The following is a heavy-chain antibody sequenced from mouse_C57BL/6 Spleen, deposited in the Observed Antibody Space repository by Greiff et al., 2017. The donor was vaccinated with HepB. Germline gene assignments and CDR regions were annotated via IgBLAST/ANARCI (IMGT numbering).Heavy chain of an antibody. V-gene: IGHV5-4*01. CDR1: GFTFSSYA. CDR3: ARGFSFITTVVALDY. D-gene: IGHD1-1*01. J-gene: IGHJ2*01. CDR2: ISDGGSYT. Sequence: EVQVVESGGGLVKPGGSLKLSCAASGFTFSSYAMSWVRQTPEKRLEWVATISDGGSYTYYPDNVKGRFTISRDNAKNNLYLQMSHLKSEDTAMYYCARGFSFITTVVALDYWGQGTTLTVSS.